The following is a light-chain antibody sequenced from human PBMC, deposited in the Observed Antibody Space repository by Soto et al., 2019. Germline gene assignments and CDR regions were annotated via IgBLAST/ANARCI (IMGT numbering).Light chain of an antibody. CDR2: EVT. J-gene: IGLJ2*01. V-gene: IGLV2-14*01. CDR1: SSDVSGYNY. CDR3: SSYTSSNTLI. Sequence: QSALTQPASVSGSPGQSITISCTGTSSDVSGYNYVSWFQQSPGKAPKVMIYEVTNRPSGVSNRFSGSKSGNTASLTISGLQAEDEADYYCSSYTSSNTLIFGGGTKLTVL.